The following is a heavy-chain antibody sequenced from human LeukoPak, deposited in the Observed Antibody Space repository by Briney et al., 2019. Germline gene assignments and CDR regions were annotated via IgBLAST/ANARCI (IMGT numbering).Heavy chain of an antibody. CDR2: ISSSGSTI. V-gene: IGHV3-11*01. Sequence: PGGSLRLSYAASGFTFSEYYMRWLRQAAGKGMEWVSYISSSGSTIYYADSVKGRFTISRDNAKNSLYLQMNSLRAEDTAVYYCARDQYSSGWYWFDPWGQGTLVTVSS. CDR1: GFTFSEYY. CDR3: ARDQYSSGWYWFDP. J-gene: IGHJ5*02. D-gene: IGHD6-19*01.